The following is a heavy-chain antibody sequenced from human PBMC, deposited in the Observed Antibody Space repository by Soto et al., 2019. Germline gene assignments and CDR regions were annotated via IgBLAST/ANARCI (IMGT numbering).Heavy chain of an antibody. CDR2: IYHSGST. CDR3: ARGMTTVTTLDY. CDR1: GGSISSGGYS. V-gene: IGHV4-30-2*01. Sequence: SETLSLTCAVSGGSISSGGYSWSWIRQPPGKGLEWIGYIYHSGSTYYNPSLKSRITISIDRSKNQLSLKLSSVTAADTAVYYCARGMTTVTTLDYWGQGTLVTVS. D-gene: IGHD4-4*01. J-gene: IGHJ4*02.